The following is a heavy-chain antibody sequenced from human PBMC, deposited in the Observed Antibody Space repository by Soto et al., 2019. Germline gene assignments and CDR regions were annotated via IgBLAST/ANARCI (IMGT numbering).Heavy chain of an antibody. J-gene: IGHJ5*02. D-gene: IGHD4-17*01. CDR3: VHPRSTVQIPPT. Sequence: GGSLRLSCSASGFTFSMFSMHWVRQAPGKGLEYISGISSNGDSTYYADSVKGRFTISRDNSKNTLYLQMSSLRAVDTAVYYCVHPRSTVQIPPTWGQGTLVTVSS. CDR2: ISSNGDST. V-gene: IGHV3-64D*06. CDR1: GFTFSMFS.